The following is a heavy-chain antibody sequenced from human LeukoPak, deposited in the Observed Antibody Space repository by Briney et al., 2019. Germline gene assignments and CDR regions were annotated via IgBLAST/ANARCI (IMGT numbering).Heavy chain of an antibody. CDR1: GFTFSSYA. CDR2: ISGSGGST. CDR3: AKFLYGGNAAIFDY. Sequence: PGGSLRLSCAASGFTFSSYAMSWVRQAPGKGLEWVSAISGSGGSTYYAGSVKGRFTISRDNSKNTLYLQMNSLRAEDTAVYYCAKFLYGGNAAIFDYWGQGTLVTVSS. D-gene: IGHD4-23*01. J-gene: IGHJ4*02. V-gene: IGHV3-23*01.